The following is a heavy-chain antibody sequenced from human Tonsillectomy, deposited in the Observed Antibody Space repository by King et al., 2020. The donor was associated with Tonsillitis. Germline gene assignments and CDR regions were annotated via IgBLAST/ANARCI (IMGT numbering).Heavy chain of an antibody. J-gene: IGHJ4*02. CDR2: ITTTDVA. V-gene: IGHV3-13*01. CDR3: TRASNYALFDY. CDR1: VFSFSNYA. D-gene: IGHD4-11*01. Sequence: DVQLVESGGGLVQPGGSLRLSFAASVFSFSNYAMHGVRQVIGKGLEWVSFITTTDVAHYACSVQGRVTVSRDTAKTSLYLQMSSLRAGDTAVYYCTRASNYALFDYWGQGTLVTVSS.